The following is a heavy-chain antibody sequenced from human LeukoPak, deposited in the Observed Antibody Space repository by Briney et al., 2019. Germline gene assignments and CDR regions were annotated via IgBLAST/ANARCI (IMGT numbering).Heavy chain of an antibody. CDR2: IWYDGSNK. CDR1: GFTFSSYG. J-gene: IGHJ4*02. V-gene: IGHV3-33*08. Sequence: PGGSLRLSCAASGFTFSSYGMHWVRQAPGKGLEWVAVIWYDGSNKYYADSVKGRFTISRDNSKNTLYLQMNSLRAEGTAVYYCARDRLLGDIAAAGPDYWGQGTLVTVSS. D-gene: IGHD6-13*01. CDR3: ARDRLLGDIAAAGPDY.